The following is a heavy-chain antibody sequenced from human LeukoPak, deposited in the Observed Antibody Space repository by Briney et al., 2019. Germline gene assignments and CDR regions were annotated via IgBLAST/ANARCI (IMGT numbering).Heavy chain of an antibody. CDR3: ARDGITMVRGVSWFDP. V-gene: IGHV3-74*01. CDR1: GFTFSSYW. CDR2: INSDGSST. Sequence: GGSLRLSCAASGFTFSSYWMHWVRQAPGEGLVWVSRINSDGSSTSYADSVKGRFTISRDNAKNTLYLQMNSLRAEDTAVYYCARDGITMVRGVSWFDPWGQGTLVTVSS. J-gene: IGHJ5*02. D-gene: IGHD3-10*01.